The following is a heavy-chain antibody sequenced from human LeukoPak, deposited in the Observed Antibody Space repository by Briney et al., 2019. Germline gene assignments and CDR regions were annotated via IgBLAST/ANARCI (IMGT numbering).Heavy chain of an antibody. CDR1: GGSISSSSYY. CDR3: AVAAPYYDILTGYWPNWFDP. V-gene: IGHV4-39*01. CDR2: IYYSGST. J-gene: IGHJ5*02. D-gene: IGHD3-9*01. Sequence: ETLSLTCTVSGGSISSSSYYWGWIRQPPGKGLEWIGSIYYSGSTYYNPSLKSRVTISVDTSKNQFSLKLSSVTAADTAVYYCAVAAPYYDILTGYWPNWFDPWGQGTLVTVSS.